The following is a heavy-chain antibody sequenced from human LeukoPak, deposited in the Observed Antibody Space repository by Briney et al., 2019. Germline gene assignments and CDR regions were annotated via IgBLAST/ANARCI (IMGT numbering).Heavy chain of an antibody. CDR2: INAGNGNT. CDR1: GYTFTSYA. J-gene: IGHJ1*01. CDR3: ARDRGSSWYRYFQH. D-gene: IGHD6-13*01. V-gene: IGHV1-3*01. Sequence: ASVKVSCKASGYTFTSYAMHWVRQAPGQRLEWMGWINAGNGNTKYSQKFQGRVTITRDTSASTAYMELSSLRSEDTAVYYCARDRGSSWYRYFQHWGQGTLVTVSS.